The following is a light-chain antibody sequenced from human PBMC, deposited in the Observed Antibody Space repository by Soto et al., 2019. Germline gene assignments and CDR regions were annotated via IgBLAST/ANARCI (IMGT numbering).Light chain of an antibody. V-gene: IGLV2-8*01. CDR3: ISYTGSSTSYV. CDR2: EVN. Sequence: QSALTQPPSASGSPGQSVAISCTGTSSDVGGYNYVSWYQQHPGKAPKLMIYEVNKRPSGVPDRFSGSESGNTASLTISGLQAEDEADYYCISYTGSSTSYVFGTGTKVTVL. J-gene: IGLJ1*01. CDR1: SSDVGGYNY.